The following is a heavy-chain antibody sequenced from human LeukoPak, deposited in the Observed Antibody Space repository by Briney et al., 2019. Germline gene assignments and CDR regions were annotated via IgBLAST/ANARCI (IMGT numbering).Heavy chain of an antibody. V-gene: IGHV4-59*01. CDR3: ARLEPNSYSYYMDV. CDR2: ISYSGST. Sequence: SETLSLTCTVSGDSISSDYWSWIRQPPGRGLEWIGYISYSGSTNYNPSLKSRVTMSIDTSKNQFSLRLSPVTAADTAVYYCARLEPNSYSYYMDVWGKGTTVTVSS. D-gene: IGHD1-14*01. CDR1: GDSISSDY. J-gene: IGHJ6*03.